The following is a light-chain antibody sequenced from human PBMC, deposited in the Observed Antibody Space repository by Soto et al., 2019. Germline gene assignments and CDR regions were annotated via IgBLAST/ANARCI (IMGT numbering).Light chain of an antibody. V-gene: IGLV4-60*02. J-gene: IGLJ3*02. CDR2: LEGSGSY. CDR3: ESWDSNTWV. Sequence: VLTQSSSASASLGSSVKLTCTLSSGHSSYIIAWHQQQPGKAPRYLMKLEGSGSYNKGSGVPDRFSGSSSGADRYLTISNLQFEDEADYYCESWDSNTWVFGGGTQLTVL. CDR1: SGHSSYI.